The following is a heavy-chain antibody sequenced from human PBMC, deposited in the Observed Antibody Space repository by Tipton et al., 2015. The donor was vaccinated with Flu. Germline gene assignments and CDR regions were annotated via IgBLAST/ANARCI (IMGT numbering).Heavy chain of an antibody. D-gene: IGHD3-10*01. Sequence: TLSLTCTVSGGSISSSSYYWGWIRQPPGKGLEWIGRIYTTGSTNYNPSLRSRVTISGDTSKNQFSLQLNSVTAEDTAVYYCARSPSYSGSGIYPYYFDDWGQGTLVTVSS. CDR3: ARSPSYSGSGIYPYYFDD. V-gene: IGHV4-61*02. J-gene: IGHJ4*02. CDR2: IYTTGST. CDR1: GGSISSSSYY.